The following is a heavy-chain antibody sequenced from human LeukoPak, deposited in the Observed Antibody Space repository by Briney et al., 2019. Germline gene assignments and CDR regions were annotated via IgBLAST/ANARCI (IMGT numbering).Heavy chain of an antibody. J-gene: IGHJ4*02. CDR2: ISTSDAT. V-gene: IGHV3-48*03. Sequence: PGGSLRLSCAASGFTFSSYEMNWVRQAPGKGLEWISYISTSDATMYADSVKGRFTISRDNAKNSLYLQMNSLRAEDTAVYYCGRHNGWYDYWGQGTLVTVSS. CDR1: GFTFSSYE. D-gene: IGHD6-19*01. CDR3: GRHNGWYDY.